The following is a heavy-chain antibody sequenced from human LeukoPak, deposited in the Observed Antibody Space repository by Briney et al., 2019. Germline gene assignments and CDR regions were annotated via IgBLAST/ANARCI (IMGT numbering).Heavy chain of an antibody. Sequence: PRGSLIRSCAAAGFTLSSDWMSCVSHAPGEGREWVASIKQDGSEKIYVDSVKGRFTISKDNANNSLYMQMNSLRAEDTAVYYCARPVYEDDDYVWGSQGGGFDDWGQGTLVTVSS. CDR3: ARPVYEDDDYVWGSQGGGFDD. CDR2: IKQDGSEK. CDR1: GFTLSSDW. J-gene: IGHJ4*02. V-gene: IGHV3-7*01. D-gene: IGHD3-16*01.